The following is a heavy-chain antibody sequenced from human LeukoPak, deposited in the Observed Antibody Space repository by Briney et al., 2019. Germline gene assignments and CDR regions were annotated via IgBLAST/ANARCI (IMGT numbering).Heavy chain of an antibody. Sequence: GGSLRLSCAASGFTFSSYGVHWVRQAPGKGLEWVAFIRYDGSKKYYPDSVKGRFTISRDNSKNTLFLQMNSLRAEDTAVYYCAKDGQFPLGYYYYMDVWGKGTTVIVSS. V-gene: IGHV3-30*02. CDR2: IRYDGSKK. CDR1: GFTFSSYG. J-gene: IGHJ6*03. D-gene: IGHD3-22*01. CDR3: AKDGQFPLGYYYYMDV.